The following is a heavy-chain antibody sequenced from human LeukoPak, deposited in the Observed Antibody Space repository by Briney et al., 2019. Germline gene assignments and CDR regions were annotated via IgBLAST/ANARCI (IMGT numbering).Heavy chain of an antibody. Sequence: ASVKVSCKVSGYTLTELSMHWVRQAPGKGLEWMGGFDPEDGETIYTQKLQGRVTMTTDTSTSTAYMELRSLRSDDTAVYYCARVFRDAFDIWGQGTMVTVSS. CDR3: ARVFRDAFDI. V-gene: IGHV1-24*01. D-gene: IGHD3-10*01. CDR2: FDPEDGET. CDR1: GYTLTELS. J-gene: IGHJ3*02.